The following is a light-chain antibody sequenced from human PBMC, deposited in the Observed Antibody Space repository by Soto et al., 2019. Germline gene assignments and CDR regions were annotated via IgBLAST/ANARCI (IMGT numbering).Light chain of an antibody. Sequence: QSVLTQSPSASATPGQRVTISCSGSRSNIGTYPVHWYQQLPGTAPTLLIFRNHQRPSGVPDRFSGSKSGTSASLAISGPQSEDEDDYYCAAWDDSLRAVVFGGGTKLTVL. V-gene: IGLV1-44*01. CDR3: AAWDDSLRAVV. CDR1: RSNIGTYP. CDR2: RNH. J-gene: IGLJ2*01.